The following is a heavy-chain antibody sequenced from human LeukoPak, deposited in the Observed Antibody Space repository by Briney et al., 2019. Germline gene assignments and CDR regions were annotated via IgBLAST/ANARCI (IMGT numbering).Heavy chain of an antibody. Sequence: GGSLRLSCAASEVTFSSYGMSWVRQAPGKGLEWVSGISVTGGSTYDADSVKGRFTISRDNSKDTLYLQMNSLRIEDTAVYYCVTGLGYCSSTSCYGGFDYWGQGTLVTVSS. CDR3: VTGLGYCSSTSCYGGFDY. J-gene: IGHJ4*02. CDR2: ISVTGGST. CDR1: EVTFSSYG. V-gene: IGHV3-23*01. D-gene: IGHD2-2*01.